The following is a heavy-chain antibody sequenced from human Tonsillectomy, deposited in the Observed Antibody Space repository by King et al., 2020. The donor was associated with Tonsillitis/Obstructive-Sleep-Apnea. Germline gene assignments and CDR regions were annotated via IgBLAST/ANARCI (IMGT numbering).Heavy chain of an antibody. CDR2: SRNKAYSFTT. Sequence: VQLVESGGGLVQPGGSLRLSCVASGFTFSEHYMDWVHQAPGKGLEWVGRSRNKAYSFTTEYAASVKGRFTISRDDSRNSLYLQMNSLKTEDTAVYYCVRVATAPKDFDYWGQGTLVTVSS. V-gene: IGHV3-72*01. D-gene: IGHD5-12*01. CDR3: VRVATAPKDFDY. CDR1: GFTFSEHY. J-gene: IGHJ4*02.